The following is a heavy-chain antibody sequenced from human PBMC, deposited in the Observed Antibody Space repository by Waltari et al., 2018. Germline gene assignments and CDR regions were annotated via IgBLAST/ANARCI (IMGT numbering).Heavy chain of an antibody. D-gene: IGHD3-16*01. V-gene: IGHV3-7*04. CDR1: SFSLSSAW. J-gene: IGHJ4*02. CDR2: INQDGSVR. Sequence: EVKLVESGGGLVQPGGSLILSCAASSFSLSSAWMAWVRQAPGKGREWVANINQDGSVRNYVGSVKGRFTISRDNGENSLFLQMNNLRAEDTALYYCARDAYSHPDYWGQGILVTVSS. CDR3: ARDAYSHPDY.